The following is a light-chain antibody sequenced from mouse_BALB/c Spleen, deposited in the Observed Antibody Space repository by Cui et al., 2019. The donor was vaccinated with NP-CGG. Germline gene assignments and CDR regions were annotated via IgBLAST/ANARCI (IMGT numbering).Light chain of an antibody. CDR1: TGTVTTSNY. CDR3: ALWYSNHWL. CDR2: GTN. J-gene: IGLJ1*01. Sequence: QAVVTQDSALTTSPGETVTLTCRSSTGTVTTSNYANWVQEKPDHLFTGLIGGTNNRAPGVPARFSGSLIRDKAALTITGAQTEDEAIYFCALWYSNHWLFGGGTKLTVL. V-gene: IGLV1*01.